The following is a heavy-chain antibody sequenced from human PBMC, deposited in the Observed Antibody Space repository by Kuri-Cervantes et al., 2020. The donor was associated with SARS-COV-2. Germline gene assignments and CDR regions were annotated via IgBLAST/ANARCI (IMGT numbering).Heavy chain of an antibody. D-gene: IGHD6-13*01. CDR3: AAGRTYSSSWRGGYFDL. CDR2: IVVGSGNT. CDR1: GFTFTSSA. Sequence: SVKVSCKASGFTFTSSAMQWVRQARGQRLEWIGWIVVGSGNTNYAQKFQERVTITRDMSTSTAYMELSSLRSEDTAVYYRAAGRTYSSSWRGGYFDLWGRGTLVTVSS. J-gene: IGHJ2*01. V-gene: IGHV1-58*02.